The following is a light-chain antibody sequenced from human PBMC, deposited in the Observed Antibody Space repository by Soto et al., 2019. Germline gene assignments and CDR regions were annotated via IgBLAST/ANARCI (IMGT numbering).Light chain of an antibody. CDR1: SSDIGAYNH. Sequence: QSALTQPPSASGSPGQSVTISCTGTSSDIGAYNHVSWYQQHPGKAPIFIIYEVSQRPSGVPDRFSGSKSGNTASLTVSGLQADDEADYYCSSYAGSNGPVIFGGGTQLTVL. V-gene: IGLV2-8*01. J-gene: IGLJ2*01. CDR2: EVS. CDR3: SSYAGSNGPVI.